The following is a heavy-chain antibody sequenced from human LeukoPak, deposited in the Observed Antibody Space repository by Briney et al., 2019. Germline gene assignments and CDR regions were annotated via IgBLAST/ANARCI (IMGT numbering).Heavy chain of an antibody. Sequence: GGSLRLSCAASGFTFSSYGMHWVRQAPGKGLEWVAVIWYDGSNKYYADSVKGRFTISRDNSKNTLYLQMNSLRAEDTAVYYCARDRILWFGESAGAFDIWGQGTMVTVSS. CDR2: IWYDGSNK. J-gene: IGHJ3*02. V-gene: IGHV3-33*01. CDR1: GFTFSSYG. D-gene: IGHD3-10*01. CDR3: ARDRILWFGESAGAFDI.